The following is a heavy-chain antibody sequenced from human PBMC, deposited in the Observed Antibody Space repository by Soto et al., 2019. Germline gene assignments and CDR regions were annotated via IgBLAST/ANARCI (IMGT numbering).Heavy chain of an antibody. CDR1: GGSISSINW. CDR3: AGIAAAGTRFDS. Sequence: PSETLSLTCAVSGGSISSINWWSWVRQPPGKGLEWIGEIYHSGSTNYNPSLKSRVTISVDKSKNQFSLKLSSVTAADTAVYYCAGIAAAGTRFDSWGQGTLVTSPQ. CDR2: IYHSGST. J-gene: IGHJ4*02. V-gene: IGHV4-4*02. D-gene: IGHD6-13*01.